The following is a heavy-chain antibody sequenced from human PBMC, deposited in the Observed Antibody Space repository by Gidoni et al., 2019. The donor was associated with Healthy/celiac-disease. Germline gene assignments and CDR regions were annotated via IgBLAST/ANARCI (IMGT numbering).Heavy chain of an antibody. V-gene: IGHV3-30-3*01. CDR3: ANVRYYDSSGLDWFDP. Sequence: QVQLVESGGGVVQPGRSLRLSCAASGFTFSSYAMHWVRQAPGKGLEWVAVISYDGSNKYYADSVKGRFTISRDNSKNTLYLQMNSLRAEDTAVYYCANVRYYDSSGLDWFDPWGQGTLVTVSS. CDR1: GFTFSSYA. CDR2: ISYDGSNK. D-gene: IGHD3-22*01. J-gene: IGHJ5*02.